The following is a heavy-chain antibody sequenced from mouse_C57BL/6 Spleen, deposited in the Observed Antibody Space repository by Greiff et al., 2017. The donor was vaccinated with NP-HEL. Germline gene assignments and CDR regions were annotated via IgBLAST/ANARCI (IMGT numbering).Heavy chain of an antibody. D-gene: IGHD2-4*01. V-gene: IGHV1-80*01. Sequence: VKLQESGAELVKPGASVKISCKASGYAFSSYWMNWVKQRPGKGLEWIGQIYPGDGDTNYNGKFKGKATLTADKSSSTAYMQLSSLTSEDSAVYFCARWGDYLYFDYWGQGTTLTVSS. CDR2: IYPGDGDT. J-gene: IGHJ2*01. CDR1: GYAFSSYW. CDR3: ARWGDYLYFDY.